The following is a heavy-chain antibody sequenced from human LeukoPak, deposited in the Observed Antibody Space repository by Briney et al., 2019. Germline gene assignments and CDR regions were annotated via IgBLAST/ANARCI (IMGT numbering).Heavy chain of an antibody. Sequence: SVKVSCKASGGTFSSYAISWVRQAPGQGLEWMGGIIPIFGTANYAQKFQGRVTITTDESTSTAYMELSSLRSEDTAVYYCAGHSGYYGSGSSFDYWGQGTLVTVSS. D-gene: IGHD3-10*01. V-gene: IGHV1-69*05. J-gene: IGHJ4*02. CDR3: AGHSGYYGSGSSFDY. CDR2: IIPIFGTA. CDR1: GGTFSSYA.